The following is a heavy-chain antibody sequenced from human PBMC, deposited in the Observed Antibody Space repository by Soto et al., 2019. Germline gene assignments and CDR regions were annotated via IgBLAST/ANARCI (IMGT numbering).Heavy chain of an antibody. D-gene: IGHD4-17*01. V-gene: IGHV4-4*02. CDR2: IYHTEST. J-gene: IGHJ4*02. CDR3: ARYDFGTFDY. Sequence: QVLLQESGPGLVKPSGTLSLTCAVSGDSISSSFWWSWVRQPPGKGLEWIGEIYHTESTVYNPSLKSRVTISVDKSKHQFSLNLASVTAADTAVYYCARYDFGTFDYWGRGILVTVSS. CDR1: GDSISSSFW.